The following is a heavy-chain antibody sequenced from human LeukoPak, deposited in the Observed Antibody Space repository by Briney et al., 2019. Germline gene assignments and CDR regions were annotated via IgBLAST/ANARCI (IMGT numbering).Heavy chain of an antibody. J-gene: IGHJ4*02. V-gene: IGHV3-21*01. CDR1: GFTFSSYS. CDR3: ASSTVTSPTDY. CDR2: ISSSSSYI. D-gene: IGHD4-17*01. Sequence: GGSLRLSCAASGFTFSSYSMNWVRQAPGKGLEWVSSISSSSSYIYYADSVRGRFTISRDNAKNSLYLQMNSLRAEDTAVYYCASSTVTSPTDYWGQGTLVTVSS.